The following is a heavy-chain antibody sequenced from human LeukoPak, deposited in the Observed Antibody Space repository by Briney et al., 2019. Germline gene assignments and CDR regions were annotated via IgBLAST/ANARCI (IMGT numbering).Heavy chain of an antibody. Sequence: GGSLRLSCAASGFTFSSYGMHWVRQAPGKGLGWVAVIWYDGSNKYYADSVKGRFTISRDNSKNTLYLQMNSLRAEDTAVYYCARDMKGYSYGYWCWFDPWGQGTLVTVSS. CDR1: GFTFSSYG. V-gene: IGHV3-33*01. CDR2: IWYDGSNK. CDR3: ARDMKGYSYGYWCWFDP. D-gene: IGHD5-18*01. J-gene: IGHJ5*02.